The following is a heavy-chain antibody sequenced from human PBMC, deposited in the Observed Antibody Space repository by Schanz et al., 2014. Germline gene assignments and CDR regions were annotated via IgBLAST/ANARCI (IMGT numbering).Heavy chain of an antibody. V-gene: IGHV1-3*04. CDR2: INTGSGDT. J-gene: IGHJ4*02. CDR3: ARDAADFYDMLTEEDY. D-gene: IGHD3-9*01. Sequence: QVHLVQSGAEVKRPGATVKVSCKASGYIFINSGISWVRQAPGQRLEWMGWINTGSGDTKYSQNFQGRVTITRDTSASTAYMELSSLRSEDTAVYYGARDAADFYDMLTEEDYWGQGTLVTVSS. CDR1: GYIFINSG.